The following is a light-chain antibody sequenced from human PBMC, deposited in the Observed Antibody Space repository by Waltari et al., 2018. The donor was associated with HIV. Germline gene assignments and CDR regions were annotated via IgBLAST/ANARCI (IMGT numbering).Light chain of an antibody. CDR3: QHRTTWPPT. Sequence: EIVLTQSPPILSVSLGETATLSCRAGQSVQEFLAWYQRRPGQAPRLVGYDASKRAAGVPARFSGSGFGTDFTLTISGLEPEDVALYYCQHRTTWPPTVGGGTRVEIE. CDR2: DAS. CDR1: QSVQEF. V-gene: IGKV3-11*01. J-gene: IGKJ4*01.